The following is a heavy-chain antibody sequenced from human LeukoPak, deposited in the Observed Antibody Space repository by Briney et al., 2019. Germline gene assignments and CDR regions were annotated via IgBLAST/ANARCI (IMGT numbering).Heavy chain of an antibody. CDR2: ISAYNGNT. V-gene: IGHV1-18*04. D-gene: IGHD3-22*01. Sequence: ASVKVSCKASGYTFTGYYMHWVRQAPGQGLEWMGWISAYNGNTNYAQKLQGRVTMTTDTSTSTAYMELRSLRSDDTAVYYCAREPGIKYYYDSSGYHFDYWGQGTLVTVSS. CDR1: GYTFTGYY. CDR3: AREPGIKYYYDSSGYHFDY. J-gene: IGHJ4*02.